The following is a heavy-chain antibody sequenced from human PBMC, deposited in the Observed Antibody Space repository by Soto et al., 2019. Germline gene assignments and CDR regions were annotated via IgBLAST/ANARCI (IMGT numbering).Heavy chain of an antibody. CDR3: ARDDPIRGYYCYGMDV. J-gene: IGHJ6*02. CDR2: INSDGSST. D-gene: IGHD1-20*01. CDR1: GSTFSSYL. V-gene: IGHV3-74*01. Sequence: LRLSCAASGSTFSSYLMHWVRQAPVKGLVWVSRINSDGSSTSYADSVKGRFTISRDNAKNTLYLQMNSLRAEDTAVYYCARDDPIRGYYCYGMDVWGQGTTVTAP.